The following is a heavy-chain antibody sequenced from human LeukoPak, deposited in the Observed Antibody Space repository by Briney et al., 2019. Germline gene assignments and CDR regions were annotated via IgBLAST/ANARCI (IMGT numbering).Heavy chain of an antibody. J-gene: IGHJ3*02. D-gene: IGHD2-2*02. CDR3: ARDPEYCSSTSCYSRDAFDI. CDR2: IYYSGST. V-gene: IGHV4-59*11. CDR1: GGSISSHY. Sequence: SETLSLTCTVSGGSISSHYWSWIRQPPGKGLEWIGYIYYSGSTNYNPSLKSRVTISVDTSKNQFSLKLSSVTAADTAVYYCARDPEYCSSTSCYSRDAFDIWGQGTMVTVSS.